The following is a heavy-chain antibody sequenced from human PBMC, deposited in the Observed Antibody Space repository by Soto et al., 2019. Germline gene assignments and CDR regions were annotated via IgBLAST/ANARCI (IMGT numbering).Heavy chain of an antibody. CDR1: GFTFDDYA. V-gene: IGHV3-9*01. Sequence: EVQLVESGGGLVQPGRSLRLSCVASGFTFDDYAMHWVRQAPGKGLEWVSGVNWNGANIGYADSVKGRFTISRDNAKNSLSLQMDSLRPEDTDFYYCVKDTGRDAAFHIWGQGTMVTVSS. CDR2: VNWNGANI. D-gene: IGHD3-10*01. CDR3: VKDTGRDAAFHI. J-gene: IGHJ3*02.